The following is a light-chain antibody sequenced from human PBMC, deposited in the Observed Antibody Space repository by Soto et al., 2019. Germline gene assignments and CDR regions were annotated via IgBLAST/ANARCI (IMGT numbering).Light chain of an antibody. CDR3: KSYAGSNTYV. CDR1: KSDIGLYDF. J-gene: IGLJ1*01. Sequence: QSALTQPPSASGSPGQSITISCTGTKSDIGLYDFVSWYQHHPGKAPRLIIYEVIQRPSGVTDRFSGSKSGNTASLTVSGLQAEDEAYYFCKSYAGSNTYVFGTGTKVTVL. V-gene: IGLV2-8*01. CDR2: EVI.